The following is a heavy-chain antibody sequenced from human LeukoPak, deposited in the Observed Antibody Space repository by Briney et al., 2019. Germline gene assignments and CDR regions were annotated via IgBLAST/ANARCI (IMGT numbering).Heavy chain of an antibody. CDR1: GFTFSSYA. Sequence: GGSLRLSCAASGFTFSSYAMSWVRQAPGKVLEWVSAISGSGGSTYYADSVQGRFTISRDNSKNTLYLQMNSLRAEDTAVYYCAKGYYDSSGYFYFDYWGQGTLVTVSS. CDR3: AKGYYDSSGYFYFDY. J-gene: IGHJ4*02. CDR2: ISGSGGST. V-gene: IGHV3-23*01. D-gene: IGHD3-22*01.